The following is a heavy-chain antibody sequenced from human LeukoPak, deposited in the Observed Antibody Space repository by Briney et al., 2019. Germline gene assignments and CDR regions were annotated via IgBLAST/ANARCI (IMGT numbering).Heavy chain of an antibody. D-gene: IGHD5-18*01. Sequence: SETLSLTCAVYGGSFSGHYWSWIRQPPGKGLEWIGEINHSGSTNYNPSLKSRFTISVDTSKNQSTLKPSSVTAADTAVYYCARGRDPRYSYGPFPPPGTYGMDVWGQGTTVTVSS. J-gene: IGHJ6*02. V-gene: IGHV4-34*01. CDR3: ARGRDPRYSYGPFPPPGTYGMDV. CDR2: INHSGST. CDR1: GGSFSGHY.